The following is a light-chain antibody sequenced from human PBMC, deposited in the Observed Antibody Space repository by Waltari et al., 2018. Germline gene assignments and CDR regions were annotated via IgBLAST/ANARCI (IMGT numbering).Light chain of an antibody. CDR2: SNN. CDR1: SPNIGAGYD. J-gene: IGLJ3*02. CDR3: QSYDKLLSGSL. Sequence: QSVLTQPPSVSGAPGQSLTIPCTGTSPNIGAGYDVHWYQQFPGTAPKLLIYSNNNRPSGVPGRFSASKSGTSASLAITGLQAEDEADYYCQSYDKLLSGSLFGGGTKLTV. V-gene: IGLV1-40*01.